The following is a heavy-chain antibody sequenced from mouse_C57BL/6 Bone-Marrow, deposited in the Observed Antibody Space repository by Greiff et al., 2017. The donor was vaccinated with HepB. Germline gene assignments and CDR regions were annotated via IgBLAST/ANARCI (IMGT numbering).Heavy chain of an antibody. D-gene: IGHD1-1*01. CDR1: GYTFTSYW. Sequence: QVQLQQPGAELVMPGASVKLSCKASGYTFTSYWMHWVKQRPGQGLEWIGEIDPSDSYTNYNQKFKGKSTLTVDKSSSPAYMQLSSLTSEDSAVYYCARRGYGSSLAWFAYWGQGTLVTVSA. CDR3: ARRGYGSSLAWFAY. V-gene: IGHV1-69*01. CDR2: IDPSDSYT. J-gene: IGHJ3*01.